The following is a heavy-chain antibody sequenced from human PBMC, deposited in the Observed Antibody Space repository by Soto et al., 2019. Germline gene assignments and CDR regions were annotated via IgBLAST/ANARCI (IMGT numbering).Heavy chain of an antibody. D-gene: IGHD3-10*01. CDR2: VYSSGTT. V-gene: IGHV4-4*07. CDR3: ARDIGSYAYGEGY. J-gene: IGHJ4*02. CDR1: GGSINSYG. Sequence: AATLSLTSTFSGGSINSYGWSWIRQPAGKGLEWIGRVYSSGTTDYNPSLNSRATLSVETSKNQFSLKLSSVTAADTAVYYCARDIGSYAYGEGYWGQGIQVTVSS.